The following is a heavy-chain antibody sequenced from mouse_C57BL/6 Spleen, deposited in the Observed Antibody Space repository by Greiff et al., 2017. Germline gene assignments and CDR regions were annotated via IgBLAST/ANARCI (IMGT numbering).Heavy chain of an antibody. D-gene: IGHD2-1*01. CDR3: TTGGYYGNSDC. CDR1: GFNIKDDY. V-gene: IGHV14-4*01. Sequence: VQLKESGAELVRPGASVKLSCTASGFNIKDDYMHWVKQRPEQGLEWIGWIDPENGDTEYASKFPGKATITADTSSNTASLPLSSLTSADTAVDYCTTGGYYGNSDCGGQGTTLTVSS. CDR2: IDPENGDT. J-gene: IGHJ2*01.